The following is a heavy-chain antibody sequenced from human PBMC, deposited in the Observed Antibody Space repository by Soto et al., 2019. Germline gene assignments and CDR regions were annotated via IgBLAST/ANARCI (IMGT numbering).Heavy chain of an antibody. V-gene: IGHV3-33*01. CDR2: IWHSGTEK. Sequence: QVQLVESGGGVAQPGGSLRLSCAASGFTFRNYGMRWVRQAPGKGLEWVAVIWHSGTEKYYSDPVKGRFTTSRDNSKNTLYLQINSLRVEDTAVYYCARDAGSDEPIDYWGQGTLVTVSS. CDR1: GFTFRNYG. D-gene: IGHD6-19*01. CDR3: ARDAGSDEPIDY. J-gene: IGHJ4*02.